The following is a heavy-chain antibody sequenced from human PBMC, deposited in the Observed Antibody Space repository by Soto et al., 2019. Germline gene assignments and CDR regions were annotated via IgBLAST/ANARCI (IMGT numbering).Heavy chain of an antibody. CDR1: GYPFTVYY. Sequence: GXSGKVSCKASGYPFTVYYMHWVRQAPGQGLEWMGWINPKSGGTMYPQKFQGRVTMTWDTSISTAYMALTGLRSDDTAVYYCARDMATGGGSAGFDYWGQGTLVTVSS. D-gene: IGHD1-26*01. V-gene: IGHV1-2*02. J-gene: IGHJ4*02. CDR2: INPKSGGT. CDR3: ARDMATGGGSAGFDY.